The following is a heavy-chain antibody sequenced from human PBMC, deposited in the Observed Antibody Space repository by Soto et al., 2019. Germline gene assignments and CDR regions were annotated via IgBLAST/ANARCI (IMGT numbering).Heavy chain of an antibody. CDR2: IYYSGNT. Sequence: KASETLSLTCTVSGGSITNNNYYWGWILQPPEKGLEWIGSIYYSGNTYYNPSLKTRVTISVDTSKNQFSLKLTSVTAADTAVYYCGHIYFYFMYVWGKGTTVTVSS. D-gene: IGHD2-21*01. V-gene: IGHV4-39*01. CDR1: GGSITNNNYY. CDR3: GHIYFYFMYV. J-gene: IGHJ6*03.